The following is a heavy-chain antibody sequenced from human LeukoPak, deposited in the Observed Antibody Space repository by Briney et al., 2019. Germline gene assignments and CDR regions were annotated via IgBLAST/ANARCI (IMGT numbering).Heavy chain of an antibody. V-gene: IGHV3-7*01. CDR2: IKQDGSEK. CDR1: GFTFSSYW. Sequence: PGGSLRLSCAASGFTFSSYWMSWVRQAPGKGLEWVANIKQDGSEKYYVDSVKGRFTISRDNAKNSLYLPMNSLRADDTAVYYCASGLGGSGSSLNYYYYYYMDVWGKGTTVTASS. CDR3: ASGLGGSGSSLNYYYYYYMDV. D-gene: IGHD3-10*01. J-gene: IGHJ6*03.